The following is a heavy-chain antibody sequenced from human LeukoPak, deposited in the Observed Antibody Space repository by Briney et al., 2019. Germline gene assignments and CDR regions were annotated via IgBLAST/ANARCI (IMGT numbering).Heavy chain of an antibody. D-gene: IGHD2-15*01. CDR3: ARRGGHSWASFDY. Sequence: PGGSLRLSCVASGFIFNNYAMNWVRQAPGKGLEWVSGISGLGGSAYYAASVKGRFIISRDNSGNTLFFQLTNLRVEDTAVYYCARRGGHSWASFDYWGHGTLVTVSS. CDR1: GFIFNNYA. J-gene: IGHJ4*01. V-gene: IGHV3-23*01. CDR2: ISGLGGSA.